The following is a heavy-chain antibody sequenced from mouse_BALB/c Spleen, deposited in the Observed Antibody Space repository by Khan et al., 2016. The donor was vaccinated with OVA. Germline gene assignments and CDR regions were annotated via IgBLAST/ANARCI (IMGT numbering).Heavy chain of an antibody. Sequence: QVQLQQSGAELVKPGASVKLSCKTSGYSFSSYWIQWVKQRPGQGLGWIGQIFPGTGTTYYNENFKGKATLTGDTSSSTAYMQLSSLTSEDSAVYFCARGYFGNYEFVYWGRGTLVTVSP. CDR3: ARGYFGNYEFVY. D-gene: IGHD2-1*01. V-gene: IGHV1S132*01. J-gene: IGHJ3*01. CDR2: IFPGTGTT. CDR1: GYSFSSYW.